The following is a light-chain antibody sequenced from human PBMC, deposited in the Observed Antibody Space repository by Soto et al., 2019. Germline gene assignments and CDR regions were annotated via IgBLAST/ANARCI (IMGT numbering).Light chain of an antibody. CDR1: QSVSDY. J-gene: IGKJ4*01. V-gene: IGKV3-11*01. CDR3: QQRSNWLS. CDR2: DAS. Sequence: EIVLTQSPATLSLSPGERATLSCRASQSVSDYLAWYQQKPGQAPRLPIYDASTRATGIPARFSGSGSGTDFTLTISSPAPEDLAVYYCQQRSNWLSFGGGTKVEIK.